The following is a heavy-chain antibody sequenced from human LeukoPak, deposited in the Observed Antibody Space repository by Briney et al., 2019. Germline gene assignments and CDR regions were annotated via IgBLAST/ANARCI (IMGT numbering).Heavy chain of an antibody. CDR1: GFGVSGNY. D-gene: IGHD3-22*01. CDR3: ARDLYYDTSGYFYHDS. CDR2: IYRGGDT. Sequence: GGSLRLSCAASGFGVSGNYMTWVRQAPGKGLEWVSVIYRGGDTFYADSVRGRFTISRDNSKNTLYLQMNSLRAEDSAVYYCARDLYYDTSGYFYHDSWGQGTLVTVSS. J-gene: IGHJ4*02. V-gene: IGHV3-53*01.